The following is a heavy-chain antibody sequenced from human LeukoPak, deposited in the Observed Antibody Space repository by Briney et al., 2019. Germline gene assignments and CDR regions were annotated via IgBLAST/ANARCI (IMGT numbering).Heavy chain of an antibody. CDR2: ISGSGGST. Sequence: GGSLRLSCAASGFTFSIYAMSWVRQAPGKGLEWVSAISGSGGSTYYTDSVKGRFTISRDNSKNTLYLQMNSLRAEDTAVYYCAKGRGWEASYYYYYMDVWGKGTTVTISS. D-gene: IGHD1-26*01. V-gene: IGHV3-23*01. J-gene: IGHJ6*03. CDR3: AKGRGWEASYYYYYMDV. CDR1: GFTFSIYA.